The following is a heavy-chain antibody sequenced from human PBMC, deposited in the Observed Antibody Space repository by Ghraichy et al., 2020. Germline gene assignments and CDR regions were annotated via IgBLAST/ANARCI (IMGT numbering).Heavy chain of an antibody. CDR2: MDPNSGNT. Sequence: ASGKVSCKVGRSHFKTYDIQWERLATGQGQKRMGWMDPNSGNTGYAQKFQGRVTITRNTSLSTAYMELSSLRSEDTAVYYCARLFWSGLGFDYWGQGTLFTVSS. CDR3: ARLFWSGLGFDY. J-gene: IGHJ4*02. V-gene: IGHV1-8*03. D-gene: IGHD3-3*01. CDR1: RSHFKTYD.